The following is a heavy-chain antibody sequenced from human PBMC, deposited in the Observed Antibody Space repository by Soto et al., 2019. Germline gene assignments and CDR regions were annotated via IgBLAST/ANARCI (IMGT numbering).Heavy chain of an antibody. D-gene: IGHD1-26*01. J-gene: IGHJ4*02. CDR3: AREHSGRWKWERLDY. V-gene: IGHV3-30-3*01. CDR1: GFTFSSYA. CDR2: ISYDGSNK. Sequence: QVQLVESGGGVVQPGRSLRLSCAASGFTFSSYAMHWVRQAPGKGLEWVAVISYDGSNKYYADSVKGRFTISRDNSKNTLYLQMNSLRAEDTAVYYCAREHSGRWKWERLDYWGQGTLVTVSS.